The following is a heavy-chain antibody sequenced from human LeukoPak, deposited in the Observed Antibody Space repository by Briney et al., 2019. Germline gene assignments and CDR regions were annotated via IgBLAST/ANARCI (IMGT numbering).Heavy chain of an antibody. CDR1: GGPIDHMKYY. Sequence: KSSETLSLTCSVSGGPIDHMKYYWGWLRQPPGRGLEWIGSIYYSGSTYYSPSLKSRVTISEDTSMNRLSLTLNSVTAADTAVYYCARASGRYFDWLQGPFDHWGQGSLVTVSS. D-gene: IGHD3-9*01. V-gene: IGHV4-39*07. J-gene: IGHJ4*02. CDR3: ARASGRYFDWLQGPFDH. CDR2: IYYSGST.